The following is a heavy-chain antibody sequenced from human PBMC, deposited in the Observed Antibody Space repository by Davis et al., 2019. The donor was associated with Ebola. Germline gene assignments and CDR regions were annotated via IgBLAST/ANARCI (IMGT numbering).Heavy chain of an antibody. CDR2: FYPSRST. J-gene: IGHJ3*02. CDR3: ARDSSPRNLDI. CDR1: GYSINRGYY. V-gene: IGHV4-38-2*02. D-gene: IGHD1-14*01. Sequence: SETLSLTCAVSGYSINRGYYWGWIRQPPGKGLEYIGSFYPSRSTYYNPSLKSRVAISVDASKNQFSLKLTSVTAADTAVYYCARDSSPRNLDIWGQGTLVTVSS.